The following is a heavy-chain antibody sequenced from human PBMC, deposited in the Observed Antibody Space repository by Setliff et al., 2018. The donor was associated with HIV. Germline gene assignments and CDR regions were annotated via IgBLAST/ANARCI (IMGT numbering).Heavy chain of an antibody. D-gene: IGHD5-18*01. CDR3: ARGPWIQLWSSELDAFDI. J-gene: IGHJ3*02. CDR1: GYTFTSYY. CDR2: INPSGGST. V-gene: IGHV1-46*01. Sequence: GASVKVSCKASGYTFTSYYLHWVRQAPGQGLEWMGLINPSGGSTTYAQKFLGRVTLTRDTSTGTVYMELSSLRSEDTAVYYCARGPWIQLWSSELDAFDIWGQGTMVTVSS.